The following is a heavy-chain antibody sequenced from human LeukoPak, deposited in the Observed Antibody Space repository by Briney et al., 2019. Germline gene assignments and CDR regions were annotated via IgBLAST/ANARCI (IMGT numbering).Heavy chain of an antibody. CDR1: GFTLRSYN. Sequence: GGALRLSCAASGFTLRSYNMAWVRQAPGKGLEWLSYITTSNTINYADTVKGRFTMSRDNAKNSLYLQMNSLRDEDTAVYYCAGSANPGVHEFDPWGQGTLVTVSS. V-gene: IGHV3-48*02. CDR2: ITTSNTI. CDR3: AGSANPGVHEFDP. J-gene: IGHJ5*02. D-gene: IGHD6-6*01.